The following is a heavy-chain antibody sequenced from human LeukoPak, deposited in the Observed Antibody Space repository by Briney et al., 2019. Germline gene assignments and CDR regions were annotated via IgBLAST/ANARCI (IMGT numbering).Heavy chain of an antibody. D-gene: IGHD2-2*02. J-gene: IGHJ4*02. V-gene: IGHV3-7*01. CDR2: IMHEGSDK. Sequence: GGSLRLSCAASGFTFSSFWMTWVREAPGKGLEWGADIMHEGSDKYYVDSVKGRFAISRDNPKNSLYLQMNSLRVEDTAVYYCARCGLYCSGTSCYKEADYWGQGTLVTVSS. CDR1: GFTFSSFW. CDR3: ARCGLYCSGTSCYKEADY.